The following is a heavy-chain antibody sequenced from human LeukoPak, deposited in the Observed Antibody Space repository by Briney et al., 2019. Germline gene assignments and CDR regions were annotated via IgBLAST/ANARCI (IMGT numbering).Heavy chain of an antibody. D-gene: IGHD3-10*01. CDR1: GYTFTSYG. CDR2: ISAYNGNT. CDR3: ARFPRHGSGSYSNPFDY. V-gene: IGHV1-18*01. J-gene: IGHJ4*02. Sequence: GASVKVSCKASGYTFTSYGISWVRQAPGQGLEWMRRISAYNGNTNYAQKLQGRVTMTTDTSTSTAYMELRSLRSDDTAVYYCARFPRHGSGSYSNPFDYWGQGTLVTVSS.